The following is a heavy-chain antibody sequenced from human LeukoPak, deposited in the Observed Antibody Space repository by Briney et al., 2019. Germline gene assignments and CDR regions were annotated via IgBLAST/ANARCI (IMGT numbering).Heavy chain of an antibody. CDR3: ARRVGSGNSRPGAFDI. D-gene: IGHD4-23*01. Sequence: GQSLKISCKGSGYSFTSYWIGWVRQMPGKGLECMGIIYPGDSDTRYSPSFQGQVTISADKSISTAYLQWSSLKASDTAMYYCARRVGSGNSRPGAFDIWGQGTMVTVSS. CDR2: IYPGDSDT. CDR1: GYSFTSYW. V-gene: IGHV5-51*01. J-gene: IGHJ3*02.